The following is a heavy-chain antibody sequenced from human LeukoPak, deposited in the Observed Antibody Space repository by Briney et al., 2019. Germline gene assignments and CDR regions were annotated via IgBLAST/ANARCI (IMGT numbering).Heavy chain of an antibody. CDR2: ISYDGSNK. CDR1: GFTFSSYA. V-gene: IGHV3-30-3*01. CDR3: ARLFPEPAVYIAAAPVLYYYGMDV. J-gene: IGHJ6*02. D-gene: IGHD6-13*01. Sequence: GGSLRLSCAASGFTFSSYAMHWVRQAPGKGLEWVAVISYDGSNKYYADSVKGRFTISRDNSKNTLYLQMNSLRAEDTAVYYCARLFPEPAVYIAAAPVLYYYGMDVWGQGTTVTVSS.